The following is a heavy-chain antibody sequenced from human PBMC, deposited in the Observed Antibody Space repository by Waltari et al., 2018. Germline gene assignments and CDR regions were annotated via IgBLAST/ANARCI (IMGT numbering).Heavy chain of an antibody. D-gene: IGHD3-22*01. CDR3: AREVSYYYDP. CDR1: GGSISRGSYY. CDR2: IYTSGST. Sequence: QVQLQESGPGLVKPSQTLSLTCTVSGGSISRGSYYWSWIRQPAGKGLEWIGYIYTSGSTNYNPSLKSRVTISVDTSKNQFSLKLSSVTAADTAVYYCAREVSYYYDPWGQGTLVTVSS. J-gene: IGHJ4*02. V-gene: IGHV4-61*09.